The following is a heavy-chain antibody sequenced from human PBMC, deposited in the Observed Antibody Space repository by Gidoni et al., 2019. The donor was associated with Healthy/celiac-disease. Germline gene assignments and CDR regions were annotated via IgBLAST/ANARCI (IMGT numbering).Heavy chain of an antibody. D-gene: IGHD2-2*01. Sequence: QLQLQESGPGLVKPSETLSLTCTVSGGSLSSSSYYWGWIRQPPGKGLEWIGSIYYSGSTYYNPSLKSRVTISVDTSKNQFSLKLSSVTAADTAVYYCARLGASAIDYWGQGTLVTVSS. CDR1: GGSLSSSSYY. CDR3: ARLGASAIDY. J-gene: IGHJ4*02. V-gene: IGHV4-39*01. CDR2: IYYSGST.